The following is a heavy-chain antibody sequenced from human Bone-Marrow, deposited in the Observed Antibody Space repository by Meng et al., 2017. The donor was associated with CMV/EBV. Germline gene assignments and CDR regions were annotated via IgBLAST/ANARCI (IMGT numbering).Heavy chain of an antibody. V-gene: IGHV3-9*01. CDR1: GFTFSDYC. J-gene: IGHJ4*02. Sequence: GGSLRLSCAASGFTFSDYCWIRQAPGKGLEWVSYISWNSGSIGYADSVKGRFTISRDNAKNSLYLQMNSLRAEDTALYYCAIGLELRHWGQGTLVTVSS. CDR3: AIGLELRH. D-gene: IGHD1-7*01. CDR2: ISWNSGSI.